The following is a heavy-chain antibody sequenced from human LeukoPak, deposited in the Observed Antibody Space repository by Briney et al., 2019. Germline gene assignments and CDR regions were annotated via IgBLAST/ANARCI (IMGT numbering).Heavy chain of an antibody. CDR1: GGSISSSGYY. D-gene: IGHD6-13*01. J-gene: IGHJ4*02. Sequence: PSETLSLTCTVSGGSISSSGYYWGWIRKPPGKGLEWIGSIYYSGSTYYNPSLKSRVTISVDTSKNQFSLKLSSVTAADTAVYYCARQIAAAGNYFDYWGQGTLVTVSS. CDR3: ARQIAAAGNYFDY. V-gene: IGHV4-39*01. CDR2: IYYSGST.